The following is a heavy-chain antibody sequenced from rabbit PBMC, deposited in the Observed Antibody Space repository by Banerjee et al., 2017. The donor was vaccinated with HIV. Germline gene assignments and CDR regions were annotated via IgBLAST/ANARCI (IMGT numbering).Heavy chain of an antibody. V-gene: IGHV1S45*01. D-gene: IGHD4-1*01. CDR2: INTNSGNT. J-gene: IGHJ4*01. CDR3: ARDLAGVIGWNFNL. Sequence: QEQLVESGGGLVQPGGSLKLSCKASGFDFSSYGVSWVRQAPGKGLEWIGCINTNSGNTVYASWAKGRFTISRTSSTTVALQMTSLTAADTATYFCARDLAGVIGWNFNLWGPGTLVTVS. CDR1: GFDFSSYG.